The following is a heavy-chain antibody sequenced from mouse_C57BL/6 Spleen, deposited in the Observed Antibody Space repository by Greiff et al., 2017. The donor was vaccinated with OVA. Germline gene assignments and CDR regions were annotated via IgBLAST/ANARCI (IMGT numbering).Heavy chain of an antibody. J-gene: IGHJ1*03. CDR1: GYTFTSYW. CDR2: IYPGSGST. V-gene: IGHV1-55*01. CDR3: ARRGDDYNWYFDV. D-gene: IGHD2-4*01. Sequence: QVQLQQPGAELVKPGASVKMSCKASGYTFTSYWITWVKQRPGQGLEWIGDIYPGSGSTNYNEEFKSKATLTVDTSSSTAYMQLSSLTSEDSAVYYCARRGDDYNWYFDVWGTGTTVTVSS.